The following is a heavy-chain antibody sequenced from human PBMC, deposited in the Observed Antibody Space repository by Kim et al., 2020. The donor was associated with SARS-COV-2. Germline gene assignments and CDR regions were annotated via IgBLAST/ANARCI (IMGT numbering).Heavy chain of an antibody. CDR1: GFTFSSYS. D-gene: IGHD2-8*01. CDR2: ISSSSYI. Sequence: LSLTCAASGFTFSSYSMNWVRQAPGKGLEWVSSISSSSYIYYADSVKGRFTISRDNAKNSLYLQMNSLRAEDTAVYYCARDLFTNGVFYGMDVWGQGTTVTVSS. CDR3: ARDLFTNGVFYGMDV. J-gene: IGHJ6*02. V-gene: IGHV3-21*01.